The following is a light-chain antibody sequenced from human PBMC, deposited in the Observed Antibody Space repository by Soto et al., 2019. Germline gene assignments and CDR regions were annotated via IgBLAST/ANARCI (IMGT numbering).Light chain of an antibody. J-gene: IGKJ1*01. CDR3: QQYDSYSWT. CDR2: GAS. V-gene: IGKV3-15*01. CDR1: QSVRGN. Sequence: DIVLTHSPDSLSVSLGERATLSCRASQSVRGNLAWYQQKPGQSPRLLIYGASSRATGIPVRFSGSGSGTEFTLSISSLQPDDFATYSCQQYDSYSWTFGQGTKVDI.